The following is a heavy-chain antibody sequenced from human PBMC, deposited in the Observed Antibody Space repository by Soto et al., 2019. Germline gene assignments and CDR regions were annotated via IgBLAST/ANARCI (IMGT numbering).Heavy chain of an antibody. CDR2: IKPSGGST. V-gene: IGHV1-46*01. CDR1: GYTFTHYY. CDR3: ARPPFPGCINGVCYPCDH. D-gene: IGHD2-8*01. Sequence: QVQLVQSGAEVKKPGASVKVSCKASGYTFTHYYIHWVRQAPGQGLEWMGMIKPSGGSTDYAQKLQGRVTITTDTSTTTVYMDLSSLRSDDTAVYYCARPPFPGCINGVCYPCDHWGQGTLVTVSS. J-gene: IGHJ4*02.